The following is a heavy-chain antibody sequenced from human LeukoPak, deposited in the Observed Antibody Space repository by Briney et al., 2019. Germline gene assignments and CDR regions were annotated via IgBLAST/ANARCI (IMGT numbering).Heavy chain of an antibody. Sequence: GGSLRLSCAASGFTFSDYYMSWIRQAPGKGLEWVSYISRSSSYTNYADSVKGRFTITRDNAKNSLYLQMNSLRAEDTAVYYCARDALITMVRGVIPYYFDYWGQGTLVTVSS. CDR1: GFTFSDYY. V-gene: IGHV3-11*05. D-gene: IGHD3-10*01. J-gene: IGHJ4*02. CDR3: ARDALITMVRGVIPYYFDY. CDR2: ISRSSSYT.